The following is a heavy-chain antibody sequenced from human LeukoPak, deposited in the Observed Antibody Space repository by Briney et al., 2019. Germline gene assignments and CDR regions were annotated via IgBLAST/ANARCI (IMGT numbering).Heavy chain of an antibody. Sequence: PSETLSLTCTVSGGSISSYYWSWIRQPAGKGLEWIGRIYTSGSTNYNPSLKGRVTMSVDTSKNQFSLKLSSVTAADTAVYYCAKGKYSSGWYLAFDIWGQGTMVTVSS. J-gene: IGHJ3*02. CDR2: IYTSGST. D-gene: IGHD6-19*01. CDR3: AKGKYSSGWYLAFDI. CDR1: GGSISSYY. V-gene: IGHV4-4*07.